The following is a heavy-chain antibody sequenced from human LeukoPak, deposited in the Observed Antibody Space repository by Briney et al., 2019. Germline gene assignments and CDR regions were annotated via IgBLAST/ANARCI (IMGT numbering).Heavy chain of an antibody. CDR2: IYYSGST. J-gene: IGHJ4*02. CDR3: ARERRDGYNLFDY. CDR1: GGSISSHY. Sequence: SETLSLTCTVSGGSISSHYWSWIRQPPGKGLERLGYIYYSGSTNYNPSLKSRVTISVDTSKNQFSLKLSSVTAADTAVYYCARERRDGYNLFDYWGQGTLVTVSS. D-gene: IGHD5-24*01. V-gene: IGHV4-59*11.